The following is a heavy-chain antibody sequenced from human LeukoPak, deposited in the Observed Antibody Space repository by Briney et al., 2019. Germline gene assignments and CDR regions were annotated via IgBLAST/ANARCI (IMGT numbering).Heavy chain of an antibody. D-gene: IGHD1-26*01. CDR1: GGSISTYY. J-gene: IGHJ4*02. CDR2: IYYSGTT. CDR3: ARQRIVGAKFDY. V-gene: IGHV4-59*01. Sequence: PSETLSLTCTVSGGSISTYYWSWIRQPPGEGLEWIGSIYYSGTTNSNPSLKSRATISVDTSKNHLSLKVSSVTAADTAVYYCARQRIVGAKFDYWGQGTLVTVSS.